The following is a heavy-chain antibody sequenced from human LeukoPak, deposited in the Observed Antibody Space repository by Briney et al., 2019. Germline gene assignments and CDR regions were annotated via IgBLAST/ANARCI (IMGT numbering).Heavy chain of an antibody. D-gene: IGHD3-3*01. CDR3: ARLGAGPTYYDFWSGYSSFYFDY. J-gene: IGHJ4*02. CDR1: GGSFSGYY. Sequence: PSETLSLTCAVYGGSFSGYYWGWTRQPPGKGLEWIGGISSSGNTYYNPSLKSRITISIDTSKNHFSLKLSSVTAADTAVYYCARLGAGPTYYDFWSGYSSFYFDYWGQGTLVTVSS. V-gene: IGHV4-34*01. CDR2: ISSSGNT.